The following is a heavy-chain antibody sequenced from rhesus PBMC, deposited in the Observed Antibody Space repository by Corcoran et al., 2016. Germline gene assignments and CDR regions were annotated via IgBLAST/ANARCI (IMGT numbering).Heavy chain of an antibody. V-gene: IGHV4S7*01. CDR1: GGSISGGYG. CDR2: IFGSFGST. Sequence: QVQLQESGPGLVKPSETLSLTCAVSGGSISGGYGWSWIRQPPGKGLEWIGHIFGSFGSTYYNPSLKSRVLISRDTSKNQFSLKLSSVTAADTAVYYCARRPDSSGLDYWGQGVLVTVSS. D-gene: IGHD6-31*01. J-gene: IGHJ4*01. CDR3: ARRPDSSGLDY.